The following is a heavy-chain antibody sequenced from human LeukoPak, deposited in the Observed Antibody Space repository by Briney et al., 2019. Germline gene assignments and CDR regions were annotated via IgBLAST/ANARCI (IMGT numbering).Heavy chain of an antibody. CDR1: GFAFNTYA. CDR2: ISFDGNTI. Sequence: GGSLRLSCAASGFAFNTYAMHWFRQAPGKGLEWVAVISFDGNTIHYADSVKGRLTISRDNSKNTLFLQMDSLRAEDTAVYYCARSGGLQKFDWWGQGTLVTVSS. CDR3: ARSGGLQKFDW. V-gene: IGHV3-30-3*01. D-gene: IGHD4-11*01. J-gene: IGHJ4*02.